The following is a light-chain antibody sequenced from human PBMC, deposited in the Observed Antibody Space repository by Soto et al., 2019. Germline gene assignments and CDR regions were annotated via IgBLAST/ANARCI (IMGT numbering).Light chain of an antibody. CDR3: QQRSNWLT. Sequence: EIVLTQSPATLSSSPGERATLSCRASQSVSSYLAWYQQKPGQAPMLLIYDASNMATGIPARFSGSGSGTDFTLTISSLEPEDFAVYYCQQRSNWLTFGGGTKVEIK. CDR2: DAS. V-gene: IGKV3-11*01. J-gene: IGKJ4*01. CDR1: QSVSSY.